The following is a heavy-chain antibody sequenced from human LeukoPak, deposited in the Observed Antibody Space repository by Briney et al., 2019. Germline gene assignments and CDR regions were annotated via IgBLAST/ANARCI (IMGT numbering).Heavy chain of an antibody. Sequence: SETLSLTCTVSGGSISSSSYYWGWIRQPPGKGLEWIGEINHSGSTNYNASLKSRVAISVDTSKNQFSLNLSSVTAADTAVYYCARASGWYKVYYYYMDVWGKGTTVTVSS. CDR2: INHSGST. V-gene: IGHV4-39*07. D-gene: IGHD6-19*01. J-gene: IGHJ6*03. CDR1: GGSISSSSYY. CDR3: ARASGWYKVYYYYMDV.